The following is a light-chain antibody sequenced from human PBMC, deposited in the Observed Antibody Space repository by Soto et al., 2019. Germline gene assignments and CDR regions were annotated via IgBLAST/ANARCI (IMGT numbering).Light chain of an antibody. CDR1: QSVSSAY. J-gene: IGKJ1*01. CDR3: QHYSTWLWT. Sequence: EIVLTQSPGTLSLSPGERATLSCRASQSVSSAYLAWYQQIPGQAPRLLIYGASSRATGIPDRFSGSGSGTDFTLTISSLQSEDFAVYYCQHYSTWLWTFGQGTKVEIK. CDR2: GAS. V-gene: IGKV3-20*01.